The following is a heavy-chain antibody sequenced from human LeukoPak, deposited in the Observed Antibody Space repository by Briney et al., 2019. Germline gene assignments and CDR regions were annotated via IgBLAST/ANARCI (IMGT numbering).Heavy chain of an antibody. CDR1: GYIFTGYY. Sequence: ASVKVSCKASGYIFTGYYMHWVRQAPGQGLEWMGWINPNSGGTNYAQKFQGRVTMTRDTSISTAYMELSRLRSDDTVVYYCARGALREDYFDYWGQGTLVTVSS. V-gene: IGHV1-2*02. CDR3: ARGALREDYFDY. J-gene: IGHJ4*02. CDR2: INPNSGGT.